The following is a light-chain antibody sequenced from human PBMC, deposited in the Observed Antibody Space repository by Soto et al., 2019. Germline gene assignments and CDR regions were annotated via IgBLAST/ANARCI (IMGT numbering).Light chain of an antibody. Sequence: EVLLTQSPGTLSLSPGERATLSCRASQSVSRNYLAWYQQKSGQAPRLLIYGASNRATGIPDRFSGSGSGSAFTLTIRRLEPEDFAVYYCQQYDTSPRTFGQGTKVEFK. CDR1: QSVSRNY. CDR2: GAS. J-gene: IGKJ1*01. V-gene: IGKV3-20*01. CDR3: QQYDTSPRT.